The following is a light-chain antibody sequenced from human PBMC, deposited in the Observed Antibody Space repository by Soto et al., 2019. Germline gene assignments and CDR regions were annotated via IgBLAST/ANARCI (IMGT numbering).Light chain of an antibody. CDR2: EVS. CDR3: SSYTSTNTLEGV. CDR1: SSDVGDSNY. Sequence: QSVLTQPASVSGSPGQSITISCTGTSSDVGDSNYISWYQQHPDRAPKLIIYEVSNRPSGVSNRFAGSKSGNTASLTISGLQAEDEADYYCSSYTSTNTLEGVFGGGTKLTVL. V-gene: IGLV2-14*01. J-gene: IGLJ2*01.